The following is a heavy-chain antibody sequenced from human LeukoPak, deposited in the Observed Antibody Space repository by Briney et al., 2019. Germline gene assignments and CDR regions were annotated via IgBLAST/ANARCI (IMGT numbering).Heavy chain of an antibody. Sequence: SETLSLTCTVSGGSVSSSSYYWSWIRQPPGKGLEWIGYIYYSGSTNYNPSLKSRVTISVDTSNDRFSLKLSSVTAADTAVYYCARGPYIDCWGQGTLVTVSS. CDR2: IYYSGST. J-gene: IGHJ4*02. V-gene: IGHV4-61*01. D-gene: IGHD5-18*01. CDR1: GGSVSSSSYY. CDR3: ARGPYIDC.